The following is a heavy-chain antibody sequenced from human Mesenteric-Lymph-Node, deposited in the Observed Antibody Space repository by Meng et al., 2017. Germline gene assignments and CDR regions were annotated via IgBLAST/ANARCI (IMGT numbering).Heavy chain of an antibody. D-gene: IGHD3-10*01. J-gene: IGHJ4*02. CDR2: INPNSGGT. CDR3: ARGVAMVRGVLHFDY. V-gene: IGHV1-2*06. CDR1: GYTFTGYY. Sequence: ASVKVSCKASGYTFTGYYMHWVRQAPGQGLEWMGRINPNSGGTNYAQKFQGRVTMTRDTSTSTVYMELSSLRSEDTAVYYCARGVAMVRGVLHFDYWGQGTLVTVSS.